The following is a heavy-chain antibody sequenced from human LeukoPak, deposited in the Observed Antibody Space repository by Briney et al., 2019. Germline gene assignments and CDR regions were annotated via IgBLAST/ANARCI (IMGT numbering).Heavy chain of an antibody. J-gene: IGHJ4*02. CDR3: AKDLYNSGWYPTTFDY. D-gene: IGHD6-19*01. CDR1: GFTFSSYG. CDR2: IRYDGSNK. Sequence: GGSLRLSCAASGFTFSSYGIHWVRQAPGKGLEWVAFIRYDGSNKYYADSVKGRFTISRDNSKNTLYLQMNSLRAEDTAVYYCAKDLYNSGWYPTTFDYWGQGTLVTVSS. V-gene: IGHV3-30*02.